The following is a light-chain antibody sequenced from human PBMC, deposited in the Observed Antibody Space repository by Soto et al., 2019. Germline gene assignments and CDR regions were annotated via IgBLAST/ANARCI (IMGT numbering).Light chain of an antibody. CDR3: QQYGTSALIT. CDR2: GAS. Sequence: VLTQSPGTLSLSPGERATLSCRASQSVGSSYLAWYQQKPGQAPRILIYGASSRATGIPDRFSGSGSGTDFTLTISRLEPEDFAVYYCQQYGTSALITFGQGTRLEIK. V-gene: IGKV3-20*01. J-gene: IGKJ5*01. CDR1: QSVGSSY.